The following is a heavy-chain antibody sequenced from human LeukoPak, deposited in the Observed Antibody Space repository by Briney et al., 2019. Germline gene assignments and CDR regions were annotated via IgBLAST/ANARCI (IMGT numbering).Heavy chain of an antibody. J-gene: IGHJ6*02. CDR3: AREGYSYYYGMDV. CDR1: GFTVSSNY. Sequence: GGSLRPSCAASGFTVSSNYMSWVRQAPGKGLEWVSVIYSGGSTYYADSVKGRFTISRDNSKNTLYLQMNSLRAEDTAVYYCAREGYSYYYGMDVWGQGTTVTVSS. V-gene: IGHV3-53*01. D-gene: IGHD6-13*01. CDR2: IYSGGST.